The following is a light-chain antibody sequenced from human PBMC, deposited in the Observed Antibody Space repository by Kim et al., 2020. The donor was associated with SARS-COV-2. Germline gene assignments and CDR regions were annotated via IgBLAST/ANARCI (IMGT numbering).Light chain of an antibody. CDR1: STNIGSRP. V-gene: IGLV1-44*01. CDR3: AAWDDSLNAVL. J-gene: IGLJ3*02. CDR2: SEN. Sequence: GQGVTIACSGGSTNIGSRPVNWYQQLPGTATKLLIYSENQRPSGVPDRFSGSKSGTSASLAISELQSEDEAEYYCAAWDDSLNAVLFGGGTQLTVL.